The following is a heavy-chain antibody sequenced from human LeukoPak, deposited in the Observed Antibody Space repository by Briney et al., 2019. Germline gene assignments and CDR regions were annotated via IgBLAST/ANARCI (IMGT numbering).Heavy chain of an antibody. V-gene: IGHV1-2*02. D-gene: IGHD3-9*01. Sequence: ASVKVSCKASGYTFTGYYMHWVRQAPGQELEWMGWINPNSGGTNYAQKFQGRVTMTRDTSISTAYMELSRLRSDDTAVYYCARDSEYDILTGRVVPSGMDVWGQGTTVTVSS. J-gene: IGHJ6*02. CDR1: GYTFTGYY. CDR2: INPNSGGT. CDR3: ARDSEYDILTGRVVPSGMDV.